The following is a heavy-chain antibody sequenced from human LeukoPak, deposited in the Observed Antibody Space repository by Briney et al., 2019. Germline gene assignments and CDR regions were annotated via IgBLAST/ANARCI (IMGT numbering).Heavy chain of an antibody. Sequence: GGSLRLSCAASGFTFSSYAMGWVRQAPGKGLEWVSAISGSGGSTYYADSVKGRFTISRDNSKNTLYLQMNSLRAEDTAVYYCAKDLLWFGELPYPGLTHYYGMDVWGQGTTVTVSS. CDR3: AKDLLWFGELPYPGLTHYYGMDV. CDR1: GFTFSSYA. V-gene: IGHV3-23*01. D-gene: IGHD3-10*01. J-gene: IGHJ6*02. CDR2: ISGSGGST.